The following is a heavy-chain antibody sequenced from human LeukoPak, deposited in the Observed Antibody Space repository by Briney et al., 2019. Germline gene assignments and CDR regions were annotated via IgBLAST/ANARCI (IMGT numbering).Heavy chain of an antibody. V-gene: IGHV4-39*07. CDR3: ARGDCSSTICYSPMDV. D-gene: IGHD2-2*01. CDR1: GGSMTNSTYY. J-gene: IGHJ6*03. CDR2: IYRSGST. Sequence: SETLSLTCTVSGGSMTNSTYYWVWIRQSPGKGLEWIGSIYRSGSTNYNPSLKSRVTISVDTSNNQFSLKVSSVTAADTAVYYCARGDCSSTICYSPMDVWGKGTTVTVSS.